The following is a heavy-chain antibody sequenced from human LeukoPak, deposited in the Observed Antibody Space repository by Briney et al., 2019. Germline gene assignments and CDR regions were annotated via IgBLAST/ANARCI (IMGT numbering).Heavy chain of an antibody. D-gene: IGHD3-10*01. J-gene: IGHJ4*02. V-gene: IGHV3-23*01. Sequence: GGSLRLSCAASGFTFSSYAMTWVRQAPGKGLEWVSGISGSGGSTYYADSVKGRFTISRDNSKNTLYLQMNSLRAEDTALYYCAKRTYSFGREFDYWGQGTLVTVSS. CDR1: GFTFSSYA. CDR3: AKRTYSFGREFDY. CDR2: ISGSGGST.